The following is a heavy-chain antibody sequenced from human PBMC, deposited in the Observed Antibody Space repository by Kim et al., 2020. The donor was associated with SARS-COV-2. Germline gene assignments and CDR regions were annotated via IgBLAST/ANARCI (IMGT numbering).Heavy chain of an antibody. Sequence: SETLSLTCTVSGGSISSYYWSWILQPPGKGLEWIGYIYYSGSTNYNPSLKSRVTISVDTSKNQFSLKLSSVTAADTAVYYCARAAGTIFGVVIIPGYMDVWGKGTTVTVSS. CDR1: GGSISSYY. V-gene: IGHV4-59*01. CDR3: ARAAGTIFGVVIIPGYMDV. D-gene: IGHD3-3*01. J-gene: IGHJ6*03. CDR2: IYYSGST.